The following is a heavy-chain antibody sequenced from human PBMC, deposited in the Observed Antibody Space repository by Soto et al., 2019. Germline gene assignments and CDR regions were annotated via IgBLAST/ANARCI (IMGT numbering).Heavy chain of an antibody. CDR3: ARGPYDYVWGSDPPHFDY. CDR2: ISSSGSTI. J-gene: IGHJ4*02. D-gene: IGHD3-16*02. Sequence: QVQLVESGGGLVKPGGSLRLSCAASGFTFSDYYMSWIRQAPGKGLEWVSYISSSGSTIYYADSVKGRFTISRDNAKNSLYPQMNSLRAEDTAVHYCARGPYDYVWGSDPPHFDYWGQGTLVTVSS. CDR1: GFTFSDYY. V-gene: IGHV3-11*01.